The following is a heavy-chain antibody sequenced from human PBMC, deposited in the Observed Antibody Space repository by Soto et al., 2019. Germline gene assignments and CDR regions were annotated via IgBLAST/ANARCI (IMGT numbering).Heavy chain of an antibody. CDR3: EKGFKIFGVEHYGMDV. D-gene: IGHD3-3*01. CDR1: GFTFSSYG. V-gene: IGHV3-30*18. J-gene: IGHJ6*02. Sequence: PGGSLRLSCAASGFTFSSYGMHWVRQAPGKGLEWVAVISYDGSNKYYADSVKGRFTISRDNSKNTLYLQMNSLRAEDTAVYYCEKGFKIFGVEHYGMDVWGQGTTVTVSS. CDR2: ISYDGSNK.